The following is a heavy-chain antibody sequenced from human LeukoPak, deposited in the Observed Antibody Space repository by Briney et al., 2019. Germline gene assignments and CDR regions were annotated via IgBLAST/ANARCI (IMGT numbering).Heavy chain of an antibody. J-gene: IGHJ4*02. CDR1: EFTFSSHA. Sequence: GGSLRLSCAASEFTFSSHAMIWVRQAPGKGLEWVSSITSSGGNTFYTDSVKGRFTISRDNAKSSLHLQMNSLRAEDTAVYYCKKDPGCSSTSCYWVDYWGQGTLVTVSS. CDR2: ITSSGGNT. V-gene: IGHV3-21*01. D-gene: IGHD2-2*01. CDR3: KKDPGCSSTSCYWVDY.